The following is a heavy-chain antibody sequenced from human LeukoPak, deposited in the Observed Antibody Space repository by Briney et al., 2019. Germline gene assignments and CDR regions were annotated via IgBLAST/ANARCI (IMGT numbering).Heavy chain of an antibody. Sequence: GGSLRLSCAASGFTFSSYEMNWVRQAPGKGLEWVAVISYDGSNKYYADSVKGRFTISRDNSKNTLYLQMNSLRGEDTAVYFCARERVPGEGDGFDVWGQGTMVTVSP. CDR1: GFTFSSYE. J-gene: IGHJ3*01. CDR3: ARERVPGEGDGFDV. V-gene: IGHV3-30*03. D-gene: IGHD3-10*01. CDR2: ISYDGSNK.